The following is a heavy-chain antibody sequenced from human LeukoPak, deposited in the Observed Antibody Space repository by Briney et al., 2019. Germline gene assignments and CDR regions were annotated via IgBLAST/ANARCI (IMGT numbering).Heavy chain of an antibody. Sequence: ASVKVSCKASGYTFTSYGISWVRQAPGQGLEWMGWITAYNDNTNYAQKLQGRATMTTDTSTSTAYMELRSLRSDDTAVYYCAKGGVVGPFDYWGQGTLVTVSS. CDR1: GYTFTSYG. CDR2: ITAYNDNT. J-gene: IGHJ4*02. CDR3: AKGGVVGPFDY. V-gene: IGHV1-18*01. D-gene: IGHD1-26*01.